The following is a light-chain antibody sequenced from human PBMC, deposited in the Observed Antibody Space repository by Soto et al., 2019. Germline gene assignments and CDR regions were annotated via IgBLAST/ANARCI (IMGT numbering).Light chain of an antibody. CDR3: CSYAGSHVV. J-gene: IGLJ2*01. CDR1: SSDVGGYNY. CDR2: EGS. Sequence: QSALTQPPSASGSPGQSVTISCTGTSSDVGGYNYVSWYQQHPGKAPKLIIYEGSKRPSGVSNRFSGSKSGNTASLTISGLQAEDEADYYCCSYAGSHVVFGGGTKLTVL. V-gene: IGLV2-8*01.